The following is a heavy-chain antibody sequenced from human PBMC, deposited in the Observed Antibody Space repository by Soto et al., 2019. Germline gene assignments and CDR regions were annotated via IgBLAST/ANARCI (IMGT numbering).Heavy chain of an antibody. CDR2: FIPISDTT. CDR1: GGTFSSYA. V-gene: IGHV1-69*01. J-gene: IGHJ6*02. D-gene: IGHD2-2*01. CDR3: ARSQGSSTSLEIYYYYYYGMDV. Sequence: QVQLVQSGAEVKKPGSSVKVSCKASGGTFSSYAISWVRQAPGQGLEWMGGFIPISDTTNYAQKFQGRGTITADESTSTAYMELSSLRSEDTAVYYCARSQGSSTSLEIYYYYYYGMDVWGQGTTVTVSS.